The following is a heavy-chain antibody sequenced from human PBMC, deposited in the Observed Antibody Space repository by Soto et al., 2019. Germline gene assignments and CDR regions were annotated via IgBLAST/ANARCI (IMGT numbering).Heavy chain of an antibody. CDR3: AKTPEYSIGWWGATYFDH. Sequence: GGSLRLSCAASGFTVSNAWMNGVRQAPGKGLEWVAVVSYDGSNEYYADSVKGRFTISRDNSKNTLSLQMNSLRAEDTAVYYCAKTPEYSIGWWGATYFDHWGQGTLVTVSS. V-gene: IGHV3-30*18. D-gene: IGHD6-19*01. CDR2: VSYDGSNE. J-gene: IGHJ4*02. CDR1: GFTVSNAW.